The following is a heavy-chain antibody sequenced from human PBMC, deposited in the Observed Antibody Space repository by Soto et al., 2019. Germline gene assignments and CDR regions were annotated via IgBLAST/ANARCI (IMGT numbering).Heavy chain of an antibody. Sequence: PSETLSLTCTVSGGSISGSSYYWGWIRQPPGKGLEWIGSIYYSGSTYYNPSLKSRVTISVDTSKNQFSLKLSSVTAADTAVYYCERTHYDILTGYYDYWGQGTLVTVSS. CDR2: IYYSGST. J-gene: IGHJ4*02. CDR1: GGSISGSSYY. D-gene: IGHD3-9*01. CDR3: ERTHYDILTGYYDY. V-gene: IGHV4-39*01.